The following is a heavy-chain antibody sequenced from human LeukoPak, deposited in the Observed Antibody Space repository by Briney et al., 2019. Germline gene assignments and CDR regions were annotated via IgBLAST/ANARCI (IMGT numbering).Heavy chain of an antibody. J-gene: IGHJ4*02. D-gene: IGHD2-2*03. CDR1: GYTFTSYD. CDR3: ARVGRGYCSSTSCLDY. CDR2: MNPNSGNT. V-gene: IGHV1-8*01. Sequence: ASVKVSCKASGYTFTSYDINWVRQATGQGLEWMGWMNPNSGNTGYAQKFQGRVTMIRNTSISTAYMELSSLRSEDTAVYYCARVGRGYCSSTSCLDYWGQGTLVTVSS.